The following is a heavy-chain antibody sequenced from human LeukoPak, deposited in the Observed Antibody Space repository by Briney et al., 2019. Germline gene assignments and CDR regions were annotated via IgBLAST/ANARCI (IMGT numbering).Heavy chain of an antibody. V-gene: IGHV4-34*01. Sequence: SETLSLTCAVYGGSFSGYYWSWIRQPPGKGLEWIGEINHSRSTNYNPSLKSRVTISVDTSKNQFSLKLSSVTAADTAVYYCARGFTYYDFWSGYPNWFDPWGQGTLVTVSS. CDR3: ARGFTYYDFWSGYPNWFDP. J-gene: IGHJ5*02. CDR2: INHSRST. CDR1: GGSFSGYY. D-gene: IGHD3-3*01.